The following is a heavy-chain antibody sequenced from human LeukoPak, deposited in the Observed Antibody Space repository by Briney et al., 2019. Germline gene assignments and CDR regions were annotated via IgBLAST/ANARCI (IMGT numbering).Heavy chain of an antibody. Sequence: PGGSLRLSCAVSGFTFTNHWMHWVRHVPGEGLLWVSRINSDGRSTNYADSVKGRFTISRDNAKNTLHLQMNSLRAEDTAMYYCSTSHNGDPDHFDYWGQGTLVTVSS. V-gene: IGHV3-74*01. J-gene: IGHJ4*02. D-gene: IGHD4-17*01. CDR1: GFTFTNHW. CDR2: INSDGRST. CDR3: STSHNGDPDHFDY.